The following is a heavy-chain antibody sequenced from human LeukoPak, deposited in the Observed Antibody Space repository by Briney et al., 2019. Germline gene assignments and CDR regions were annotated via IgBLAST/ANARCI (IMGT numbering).Heavy chain of an antibody. CDR2: ISSSSSYI. CDR3: ATSKQARHAFDI. V-gene: IGHV3-21*01. D-gene: IGHD6-13*01. Sequence: GGSLRLSCAASGFTFSSYSMNWVCQAPGKGLEWVSSISSSSSYIYYADSVKGRFTISRDNAKNSPYLQMNSLRAEDTAVYYCATSKQARHAFDIWGQGTMVTVSS. J-gene: IGHJ3*02. CDR1: GFTFSSYS.